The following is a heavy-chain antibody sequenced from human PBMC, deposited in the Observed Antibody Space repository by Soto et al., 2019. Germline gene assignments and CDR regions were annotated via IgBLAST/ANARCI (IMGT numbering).Heavy chain of an antibody. CDR2: IPANGGTA. V-gene: IGHV3-23*01. CDR3: ARISTVSSHFAY. CDR1: GFTFTSHA. J-gene: IGHJ4*02. Sequence: EVQLLESGGGLVQPGGSLRLSCAASGFTFTSHAMGWVREAPGNGRERVSSIPANGGTAFFGYSVKGRFTLSRENSKHTPYLQLYRLRVEDTAAYYCARISTVSSHFAYWGQGTLVTFAS. D-gene: IGHD4-4*01.